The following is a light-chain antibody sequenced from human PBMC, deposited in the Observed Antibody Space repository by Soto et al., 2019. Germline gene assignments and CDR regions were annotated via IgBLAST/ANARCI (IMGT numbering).Light chain of an antibody. CDR2: AAS. CDR3: QQSYRTPHT. J-gene: IGKJ2*01. Sequence: DIQMTQSPSSLSAAVGDRVTITCRASQGGSAYLLWYQHRQGRAPKLLIYAASNLLSGVPSRFSGSGAGTNFTLTIGSLLPEDFAPYHFQQSYRTPHTVGQGTQLATK. V-gene: IGKV1-39*01. CDR1: QGGSAY.